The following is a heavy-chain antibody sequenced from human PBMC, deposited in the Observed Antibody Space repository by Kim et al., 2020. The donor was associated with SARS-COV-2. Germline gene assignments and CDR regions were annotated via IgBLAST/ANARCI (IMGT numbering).Heavy chain of an antibody. V-gene: IGHV4-39*01. D-gene: IGHD6-19*01. Sequence: LKSRVTISVDTSKNQFSRKLSSVTAADTAVYYCARSRGSGWLFYYYGMDVWGQGTTVTVSS. J-gene: IGHJ6*02. CDR3: ARSRGSGWLFYYYGMDV.